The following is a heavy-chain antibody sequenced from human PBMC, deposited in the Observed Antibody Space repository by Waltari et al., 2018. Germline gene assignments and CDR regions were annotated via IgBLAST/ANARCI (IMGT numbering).Heavy chain of an antibody. D-gene: IGHD4-17*01. J-gene: IGHJ4*02. CDR1: GGSISSSSYY. Sequence: QLQLQESGPGLVKPSETLSLTCTVSGGSISSSSYYWGWIRQPPGKGLEWIGSIYYSGSNYYNPSLKIRVTISVDTSKNQFSLKLSSVTAADTAVYYCARLDYGDYSGYFDYWGQGTLVTVSS. CDR3: ARLDYGDYSGYFDY. V-gene: IGHV4-39*07. CDR2: IYYSGSN.